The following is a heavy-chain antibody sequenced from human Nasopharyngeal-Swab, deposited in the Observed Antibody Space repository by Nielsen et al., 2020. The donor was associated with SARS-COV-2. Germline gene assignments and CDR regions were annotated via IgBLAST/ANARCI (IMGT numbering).Heavy chain of an antibody. CDR2: ISSSSSYI. Sequence: GGSLRLSCAASGFTFSSYSMNWVRQAPGKGREWVAAISSSSSYIYYADSVKGRFTISRDNAKNSLYLQMNSLRAEDTAVYYCARVEMSTITTSYYYYYGMDVWGQGTTVTVSS. CDR1: GFTFSSYS. CDR3: ARVEMSTITTSYYYYYGMDV. J-gene: IGHJ6*02. D-gene: IGHD5-24*01. V-gene: IGHV3-21*01.